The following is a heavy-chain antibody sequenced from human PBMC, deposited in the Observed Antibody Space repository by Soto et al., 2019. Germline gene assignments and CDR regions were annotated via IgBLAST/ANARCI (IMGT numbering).Heavy chain of an antibody. D-gene: IGHD5-18*01. CDR3: ARVRPGYSYGVITGYYYYMDV. CDR1: GFTFSEYW. Sequence: EVQLVESGGGLVQPGGSLRLSCAASGFTFSEYWMRWVRQIPGKGLVWVSLISRDGSSTNYADSVKGRFTISRDNAKNTLYLQMNSLRLEDTAVSYCARVRPGYSYGVITGYYYYMDVWGNGTTVTVSS. V-gene: IGHV3-74*01. J-gene: IGHJ6*03. CDR2: ISRDGSST.